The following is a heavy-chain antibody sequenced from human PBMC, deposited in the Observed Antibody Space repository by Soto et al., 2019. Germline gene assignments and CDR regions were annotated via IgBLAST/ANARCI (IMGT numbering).Heavy chain of an antibody. CDR3: AGLTFTIAAASHGRSNWFDP. CDR2: ISTSGNT. J-gene: IGHJ5*02. Sequence: SETLSLTCSVSGVSMRNSYWTWIRQSAGKGLEWIGRISTSGNTNYNPSLNSRLTMSVDTSKNQVSLKLTSVTAADTAVYFCAGLTFTIAAASHGRSNWFDPWAPGT. V-gene: IGHV4-4*07. D-gene: IGHD3-3*01. CDR1: GVSMRNSY.